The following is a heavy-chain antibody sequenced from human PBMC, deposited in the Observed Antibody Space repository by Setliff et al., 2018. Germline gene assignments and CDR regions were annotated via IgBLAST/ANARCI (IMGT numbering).Heavy chain of an antibody. CDR3: ARAAKYDSSGYYGFWFDP. J-gene: IGHJ5*02. V-gene: IGHV4-59*01. CDR1: GGSISSSY. D-gene: IGHD3-22*01. CDR2: IYSSGST. Sequence: NPSETLSLTCTVSGGSISSSYWSWIRQPPGKGLEWIGYIYSSGSTNNNPSLKSRATISVDTSKNQFSLKLSSVTAADTAVYYCARAAKYDSSGYYGFWFDPWGQGTLVTVPQ.